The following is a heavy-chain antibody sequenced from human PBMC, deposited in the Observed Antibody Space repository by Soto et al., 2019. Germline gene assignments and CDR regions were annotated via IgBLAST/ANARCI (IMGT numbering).Heavy chain of an antibody. CDR1: GLRFKGYG. CDR3: ARGGLYGTDHYYRGMDV. CDR2: INFFLGKT. J-gene: IGHJ6*02. V-gene: IGHV3-23*01. D-gene: IGHD4-17*01. Sequence: PWGSLRLSCAASGLRFKGYGISWVRQSPEKWLEWVASINFFLGKTYYADSVKGRSTISKDDAKDTVYLHLNSLRSDDTAIYYGARGGLYGTDHYYRGMDVWGQRSPVTVSS.